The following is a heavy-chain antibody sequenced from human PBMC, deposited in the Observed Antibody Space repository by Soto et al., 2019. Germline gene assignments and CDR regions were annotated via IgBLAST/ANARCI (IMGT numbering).Heavy chain of an antibody. J-gene: IGHJ3*01. CDR2: IHSDGSST. V-gene: IGHV3-74*01. CDR1: GFTFSYYW. CDR3: ARGDRGAFDL. D-gene: IGHD1-26*01. Sequence: EVQLVESGGGLVRPGGSLRLSCAASGFTFSYYWMHWVRQAPGKGLVWVSRIHSDGSSTTYADFVKGLFIISRHNARNTVDLQMNSVRVEDTAVYYCARGDRGAFDLWGQGTLVTVSS.